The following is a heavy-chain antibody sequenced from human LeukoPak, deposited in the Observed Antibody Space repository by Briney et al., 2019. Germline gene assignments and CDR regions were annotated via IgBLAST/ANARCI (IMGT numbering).Heavy chain of an antibody. D-gene: IGHD3-22*01. J-gene: IGHJ4*02. CDR1: GYTFTTYE. V-gene: IGHV1-8*01. CDR3: ARGLGTYDSSELTWPMISF. Sequence: ASAKVSCKASGYTFTTYEINWVRQATGQGLEWMGWMNPNSGDTAYAQKFQGRVTMTRSTSITTAYMELSSLTSEDTAVYYCARGLGTYDSSELTWPMISFWGQGTLVTVSS. CDR2: MNPNSGDT.